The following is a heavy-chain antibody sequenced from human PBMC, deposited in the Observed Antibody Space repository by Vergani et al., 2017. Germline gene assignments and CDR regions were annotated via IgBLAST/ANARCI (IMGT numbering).Heavy chain of an antibody. Sequence: QITLKESGPTLVKPTQTLTLTCTFSGFSLNTRGVSVAWIRQPPGQALVWLALIYWNDDQHYSPSLNNMVTITKDTSKNQVVLTMTNMDYVDTGTYYCLYKKTASGTTGCCYPFYYCYYMDVWVKGTTVAVSS. D-gene: IGHD1-7*01. J-gene: IGHJ6*03. V-gene: IGHV2-5*04. CDR1: GFSLNTRGVS. CDR2: IYWNDDQ. CDR3: LYKKTASGTTGCCYPFYYCYYMDV.